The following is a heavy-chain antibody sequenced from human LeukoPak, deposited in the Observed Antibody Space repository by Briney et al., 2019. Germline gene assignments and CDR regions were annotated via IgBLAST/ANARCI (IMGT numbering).Heavy chain of an antibody. J-gene: IGHJ4*02. D-gene: IGHD6-19*01. CDR1: GYSITSGYF. Sequence: PSETLSLTCTVSGYSITSGYFWGWFRHPPGKGLEWIGNIYHTGSTWYNPSLKSRVTISLDTSKNQLSLKLSSVTAADTAVYYCARTLHSSGWCTLDYWGQGTLVTVSS. CDR3: ARTLHSSGWCTLDY. CDR2: IYHTGST. V-gene: IGHV4-38-2*02.